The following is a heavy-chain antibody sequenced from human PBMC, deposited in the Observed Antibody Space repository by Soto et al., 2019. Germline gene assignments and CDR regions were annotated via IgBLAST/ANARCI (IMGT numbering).Heavy chain of an antibody. CDR3: ARRRRRGYRYPQYYFDY. Sequence: SETLSLTCAVYGGSISSSSYYWGWIRQPPGKGLEWIGSIYYSGSTYYNPSLKSRVTISVDTSKNQFSLKLSSVTAADTAVYYCARRRRRGYRYPQYYFDYWGQGTLVTVSS. J-gene: IGHJ4*02. V-gene: IGHV4-39*01. D-gene: IGHD3-16*02. CDR1: GGSISSSSYY. CDR2: IYYSGST.